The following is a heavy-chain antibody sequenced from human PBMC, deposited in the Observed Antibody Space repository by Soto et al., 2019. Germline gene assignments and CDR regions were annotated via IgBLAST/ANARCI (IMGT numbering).Heavy chain of an antibody. Sequence: PGGSLRLSCAASGSTFSSYWMSWVRQAPGKGLEWVANIKQDGSEKYYVDSVKGRFTISRDNAKNSLYLQMNSLRAEDTAVYYCRVSSGWLYGMDVWGQGTTVTVSS. V-gene: IGHV3-7*02. D-gene: IGHD6-19*01. CDR1: GSTFSSYW. CDR3: RVSSGWLYGMDV. CDR2: IKQDGSEK. J-gene: IGHJ6*02.